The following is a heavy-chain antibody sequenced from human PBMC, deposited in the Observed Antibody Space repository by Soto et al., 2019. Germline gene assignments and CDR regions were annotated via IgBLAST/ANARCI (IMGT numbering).Heavy chain of an antibody. CDR1: GYTLTELS. Sequence: VSVKVSCKVSGYTLTELSMHWVRQAPGKGLEWMGGFDPEDGETIYAQKFQGRVTMTEDTSTDTAYMELSSLRSDDTAVYYCARSSDDSSGYYHEGDYYYGMDVWGQGTTVT. V-gene: IGHV1-24*01. CDR2: FDPEDGET. D-gene: IGHD3-22*01. CDR3: ARSSDDSSGYYHEGDYYYGMDV. J-gene: IGHJ6*02.